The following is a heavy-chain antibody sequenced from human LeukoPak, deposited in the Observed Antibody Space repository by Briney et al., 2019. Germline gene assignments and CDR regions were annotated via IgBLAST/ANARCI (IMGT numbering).Heavy chain of an antibody. CDR1: GGSISSSSYY. CDR3: ARIPAIVVVPAARGWYFDL. Sequence: SEILSLTCTVSGGSISSSSYYWGWIRQPPGKGLEWIGSIYYSGSTYYNPSPKSRVTITVDTSKNQFSLKLSSVTAADTAVYYCARIPAIVVVPAARGWYFDLWGRGTLVTVSS. D-gene: IGHD2-2*01. J-gene: IGHJ2*01. CDR2: IYYSGST. V-gene: IGHV4-39*01.